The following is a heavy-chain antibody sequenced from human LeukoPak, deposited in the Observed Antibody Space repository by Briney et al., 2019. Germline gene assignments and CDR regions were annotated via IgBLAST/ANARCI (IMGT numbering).Heavy chain of an antibody. V-gene: IGHV1-46*01. CDR2: INPSGGST. D-gene: IGHD1-26*01. Sequence: ASVKVSCKASGYTFTSYYMHWVRQAPGQGLEWMGIINPSGGSTSYAQKFQGRVTMTRDTSTSTVYMELSSLRSGDTAVYYCARDLVGATGWFDPWGQGTLVTVSS. CDR1: GYTFTSYY. J-gene: IGHJ5*02. CDR3: ARDLVGATGWFDP.